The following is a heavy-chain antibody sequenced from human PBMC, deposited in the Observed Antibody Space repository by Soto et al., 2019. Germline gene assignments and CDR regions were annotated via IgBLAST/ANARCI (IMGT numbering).Heavy chain of an antibody. Sequence: WWSLRLSCSASVFTFANHWMHWVRQAPGKGLEWVSRVISDGKTIDYADSVKGRFTVSRDNAKNTLYLQMNSLRAEDTAVYYCATAEVDHWGPGTLVTVSS. V-gene: IGHV3-74*01. CDR1: VFTFANHW. J-gene: IGHJ5*02. CDR2: VISDGKTI. CDR3: ATAEVDH.